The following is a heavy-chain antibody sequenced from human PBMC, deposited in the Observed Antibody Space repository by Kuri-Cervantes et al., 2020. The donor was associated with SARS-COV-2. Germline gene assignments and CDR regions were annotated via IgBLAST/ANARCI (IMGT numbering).Heavy chain of an antibody. CDR3: ARDLITGTTNFDY. J-gene: IGHJ4*02. D-gene: IGHD1-7*01. Sequence: GGSLRLSCSASGFTVSSYSMNWVRQAPGKGLEWVSSISSSSSYIYYADSVKGRFTISRDNAKNSLYLQMNSLRAEDTAVYYCARDLITGTTNFDYWGQGTLVTVSS. CDR1: GFTVSSYS. CDR2: ISSSSSYI. V-gene: IGHV3-21*01.